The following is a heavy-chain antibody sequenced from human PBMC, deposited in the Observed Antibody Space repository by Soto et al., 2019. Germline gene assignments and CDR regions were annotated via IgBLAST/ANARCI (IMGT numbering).Heavy chain of an antibody. CDR2: ISDDGSNK. Sequence: GGSLRLSCAASGFTFSSYAMHWVRQAPGKGLEWVAIISDDGSNKYNADSVKGRFTISRDNSRNTLFLQMNSLRAEDTAVYYCARDRSVSAWYYVDYWGQGTLVTVSS. D-gene: IGHD6-25*01. J-gene: IGHJ4*02. V-gene: IGHV3-30-3*01. CDR3: ARDRSVSAWYYVDY. CDR1: GFTFSSYA.